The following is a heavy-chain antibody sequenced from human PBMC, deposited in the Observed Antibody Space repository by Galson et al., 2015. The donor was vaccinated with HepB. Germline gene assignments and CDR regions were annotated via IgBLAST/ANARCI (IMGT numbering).Heavy chain of an antibody. V-gene: IGHV3-15*01. CDR2: IQSKTDGGTT. CDR1: GFTFSNAW. Sequence: SLRLSCAASGFTFSNAWMSWVRQAPGKGLEWVGRIQSKTDGGTTDYAAPVKGRFTISRDDSKNTLYLQMNSLKTEDTAVYYCTTGGLQDAFDIWGQGTMVTVSS. CDR3: TTGGLQDAFDI. D-gene: IGHD4-11*01. J-gene: IGHJ3*02.